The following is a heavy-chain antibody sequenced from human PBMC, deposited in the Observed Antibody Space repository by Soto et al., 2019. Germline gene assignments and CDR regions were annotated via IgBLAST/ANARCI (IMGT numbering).Heavy chain of an antibody. V-gene: IGHV4-4*02. CDR2: TLYSGRT. CDR1: GASISSGW. J-gene: IGHJ4*01. Sequence: QVQLQESGPGLVKPSGTLSLTCAVSGASISSGWWPWVRQPPGKGLEWIGETLYSGRTNYNSSLNSPVTISIDKSKKQFSLNLSSVTAADTAVYYGSSRVTDAPTGGHGTLVTVSP. D-gene: IGHD3-10*01. CDR3: SSRVTDAPT.